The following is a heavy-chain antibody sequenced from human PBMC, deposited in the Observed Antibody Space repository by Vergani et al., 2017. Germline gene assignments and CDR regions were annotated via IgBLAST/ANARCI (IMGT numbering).Heavy chain of an antibody. CDR2: IRYDGSRR. CDR1: GFIFSSHG. V-gene: IGHV3-30*02. Sequence: QVQLVEWGGGVVQPGGSLRLSCTASGFIFSSHGMHWVRQAPGKGLEWVAFIRYDGSRRDYGESVKGRFTISRDNSKNMVYIQMNSLRPDDTAVYYCVRGGLGDHGDFWSRLGPWGQGTRVIVSS. J-gene: IGHJ5*02. D-gene: IGHD3-3*01. CDR3: VRGGLGDHGDFWSRLGP.